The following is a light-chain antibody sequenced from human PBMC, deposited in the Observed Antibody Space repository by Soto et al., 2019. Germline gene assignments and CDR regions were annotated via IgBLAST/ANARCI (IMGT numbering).Light chain of an antibody. CDR1: QSINSW. CDR2: DAS. J-gene: IGKJ2*01. CDR3: QQYDSLRYT. Sequence: DIHMTQSPSTLSASVGDRVTITCRASQSINSWLAWYQQKPGKAPKLLIYDASSLKSGVPSRFSGSGSGTEFTLTISSLQPDDFAAYYCQQYDSLRYTFGQGTKLEIK. V-gene: IGKV1-5*01.